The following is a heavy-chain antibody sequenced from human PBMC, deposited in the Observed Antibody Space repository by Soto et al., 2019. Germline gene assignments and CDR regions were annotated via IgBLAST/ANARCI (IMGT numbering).Heavy chain of an antibody. D-gene: IGHD3-10*01. Sequence: QVQLQESGPGLVKPSQTLSLTCTVSGGSISSGNYYWSWIRQHPGKGLEWIGYIYYSGSTYYNPSLKSRVTISVDTSKNQFSLKLSSVTAADTAVYYCARDYYGSGMNYGMDVWGQGTTVTVSS. V-gene: IGHV4-31*03. CDR2: IYYSGST. J-gene: IGHJ6*02. CDR1: GGSISSGNYY. CDR3: ARDYYGSGMNYGMDV.